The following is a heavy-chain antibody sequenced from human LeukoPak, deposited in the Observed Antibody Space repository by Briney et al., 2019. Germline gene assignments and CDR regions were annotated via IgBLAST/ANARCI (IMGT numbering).Heavy chain of an antibody. J-gene: IGHJ4*02. Sequence: LPGGSLRLSCAASGFTFSTYGMHWVRQAPGKGLEWVAFIRNDGSNRYYTDSVKGRFTISRDNSKKTLYLQMYSLRVEDTAVYSCARGETARRGALDNWGQGTLVTVSS. V-gene: IGHV3-30*02. D-gene: IGHD6-6*01. CDR3: ARGETARRGALDN. CDR1: GFTFSTYG. CDR2: IRNDGSNR.